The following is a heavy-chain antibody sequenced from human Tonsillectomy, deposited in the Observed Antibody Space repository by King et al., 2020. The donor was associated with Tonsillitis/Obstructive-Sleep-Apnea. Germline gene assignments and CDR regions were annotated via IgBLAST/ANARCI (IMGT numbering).Heavy chain of an antibody. J-gene: IGHJ3*02. CDR2: IIPILGIA. CDR3: AREASLSYYDSSGYFPHAFDI. Sequence: QLVQSGAEVKKPGSSVKVSCKASGGTFSSYAISWVRQAPGQGLEWMGGIIPILGIANYAQKFQGRVTITADKSTSTAYMELSSLRSEDTAVYYCAREASLSYYDSSGYFPHAFDIWGQGTMVTVSS. CDR1: GGTFSSYA. V-gene: IGHV1-69*10. D-gene: IGHD3-22*01.